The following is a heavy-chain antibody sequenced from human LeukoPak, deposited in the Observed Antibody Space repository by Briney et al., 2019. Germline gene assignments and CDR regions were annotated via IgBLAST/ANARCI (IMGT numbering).Heavy chain of an antibody. CDR2: IYYSGST. V-gene: IGHV4-59*01. CDR3: ARERADIVVVNYYMDV. J-gene: IGHJ6*03. CDR1: GGSISSYY. D-gene: IGHD2-2*01. Sequence: PSETLSLTCTVSGGSISSYYWSWIRQPPGKGLEWIGYIYYSGSTNYNPSLKSRVTISVDTFKNQFSLKLSSVTAADTAVYYCARERADIVVVNYYMDVWGKGTTVAVSS.